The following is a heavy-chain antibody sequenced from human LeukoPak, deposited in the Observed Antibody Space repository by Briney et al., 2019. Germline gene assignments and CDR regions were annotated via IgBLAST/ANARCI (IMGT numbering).Heavy chain of an antibody. D-gene: IGHD3-10*01. CDR2: INHSGST. CDR3: ARDRLLYYYGSGSYPDAFDI. J-gene: IGHJ3*02. CDR1: GGSFSGYY. V-gene: IGHV4-34*01. Sequence: SETLSLTCAVYGGSFSGYYWSWIRQPPGKGLEWIGEINHSGSTNYNPSLKSRVTISVDTSKNQFSLKLSSVTAADTAGYYCARDRLLYYYGSGSYPDAFDIWGQGTMVTVSS.